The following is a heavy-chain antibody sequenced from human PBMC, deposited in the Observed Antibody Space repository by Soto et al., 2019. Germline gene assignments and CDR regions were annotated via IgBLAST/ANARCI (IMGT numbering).Heavy chain of an antibody. Sequence: EVQLLESGGGLVQPGGSLRLSCSASGFTFNRYAMSWVRQAPGKGLEWVSAIIDDGGRAYYADSVKGRFTISRDKSKNTLSLQMNSLRAEDTAVYYCAKDKMEQWLVGGYFDYWGQGTQVTVSS. J-gene: IGHJ4*02. CDR1: GFTFNRYA. V-gene: IGHV3-23*01. D-gene: IGHD6-19*01. CDR2: IIDDGGRA. CDR3: AKDKMEQWLVGGYFDY.